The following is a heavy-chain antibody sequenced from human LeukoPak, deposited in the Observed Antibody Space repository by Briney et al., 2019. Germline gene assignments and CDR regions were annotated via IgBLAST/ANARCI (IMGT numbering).Heavy chain of an antibody. CDR1: GGSFSGYY. Sequence: SETLSLTCAVYGGSFSGYYWSWIRQPPGKGLEWIGEINHSGSTNYNPSLKNRVTISVDTSKNQFSLKLSSVTAADTAVYYCARGYGDYYDWFDPWGQGTLVTVSS. D-gene: IGHD4-17*01. CDR3: ARGYGDYYDWFDP. V-gene: IGHV4-34*01. J-gene: IGHJ5*02. CDR2: INHSGST.